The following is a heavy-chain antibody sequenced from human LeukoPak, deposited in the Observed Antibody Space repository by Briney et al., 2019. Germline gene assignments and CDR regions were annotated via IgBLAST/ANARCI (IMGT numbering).Heavy chain of an antibody. Sequence: GTLVKLSCKASGYTFTSYDINWVRQATGQGLEWMGWMNPRRGNTGYAQKFQGRVTMTRSTSISTAYMELSSLRSEDTAVYYCARGASRIAAAGYYYYYYMDVWGKGTRVTVSS. J-gene: IGHJ6*03. D-gene: IGHD6-13*01. CDR1: GYTFTSYD. CDR3: ARGASRIAAAGYYYYYYMDV. CDR2: MNPRRGNT. V-gene: IGHV1-8*01.